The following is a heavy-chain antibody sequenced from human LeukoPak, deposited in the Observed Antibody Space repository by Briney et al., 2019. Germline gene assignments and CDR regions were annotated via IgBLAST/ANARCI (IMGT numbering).Heavy chain of an antibody. D-gene: IGHD6-13*01. J-gene: IGHJ4*02. Sequence: GASVKVSCKVSGYTLTELSMHWVRQAPGKGLEWMGGFDPEDGETIYAQKFQGRVTMTEDTSTDTAYMELSSLRSEDTAVYYCATVIAAAGNYYFDYWGQGTLVTVSS. CDR1: GYTLTELS. CDR3: ATVIAAAGNYYFDY. CDR2: FDPEDGET. V-gene: IGHV1-24*01.